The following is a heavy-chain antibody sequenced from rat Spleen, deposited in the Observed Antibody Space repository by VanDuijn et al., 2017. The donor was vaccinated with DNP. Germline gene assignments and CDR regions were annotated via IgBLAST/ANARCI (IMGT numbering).Heavy chain of an antibody. CDR1: GFTFSNYG. Sequence: EVQLVESGGGLVQPGRSLKLSCAASGFTFSNYGMTWVRQAPTKGLEWVASISTGGGDTYYRDSVKGRFTISRDNAKNTLYLQMDSLRSEDTATYYCARHRTIMPYYYAMDAWGQGVMVTVSS. CDR2: ISTGGGDT. V-gene: IGHV5S13*01. J-gene: IGHJ4*01. D-gene: IGHD1-12*01. CDR3: ARHRTIMPYYYAMDA.